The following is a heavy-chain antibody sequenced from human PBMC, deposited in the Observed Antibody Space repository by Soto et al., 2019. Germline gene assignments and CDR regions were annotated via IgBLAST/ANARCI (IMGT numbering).Heavy chain of an antibody. CDR2: IYYDGSVQ. CDR1: GFTFSSYG. Sequence: QVQLVESGGGVVQPGTSLRLSCAASGFTFSSYGMHWVRQAPGKGLEWVAVIYYDGSVQYYADSVRGRFTISRDYSRNTLYLQMNSLRIEGTAVYYCVKAGVGAPGTNWHLGLWGRGTLVTVSS. CDR3: VKAGVGAPGTNWHLGL. V-gene: IGHV3-33*06. D-gene: IGHD1-26*01. J-gene: IGHJ2*01.